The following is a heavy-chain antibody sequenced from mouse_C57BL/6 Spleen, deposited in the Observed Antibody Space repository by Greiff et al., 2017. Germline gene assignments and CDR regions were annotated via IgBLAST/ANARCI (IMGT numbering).Heavy chain of an antibody. V-gene: IGHV1-63*01. D-gene: IGHD1-2*01. CDR3: ARNYGEPLYWYFEV. CDR1: GYTFTNYW. CDR2: IYPGGGYT. Sequence: VQLVESGAELVRPGTSVKMSCKASGYTFTNYWIGWAKQRPGHGLEWIGDIYPGGGYTNYNEKFKGKATLTADKSSSTAYMQFSSLTSEDSAIYYCARNYGEPLYWYFEVWGTGTTVTVSS. J-gene: IGHJ1*03.